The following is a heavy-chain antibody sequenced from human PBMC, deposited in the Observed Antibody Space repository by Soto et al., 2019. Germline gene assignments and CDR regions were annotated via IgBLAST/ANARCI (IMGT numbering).Heavy chain of an antibody. CDR2: IYRSGST. D-gene: IGHD1-1*01. Sequence: QVQLQESGPGLVKPSGTLSLTCAVSGDSISSTNWWSWVRQPPGKGLEWIGEIYRSGSTNYNPSLKSRVTISIDKSQNQFSLKLSSVSAADTAVYYCAREYVQAALLDEKNYCFDYWGQGTLVTVSS. CDR1: GDSISSTNW. V-gene: IGHV4-4*02. CDR3: AREYVQAALLDEKNYCFDY. J-gene: IGHJ4*02.